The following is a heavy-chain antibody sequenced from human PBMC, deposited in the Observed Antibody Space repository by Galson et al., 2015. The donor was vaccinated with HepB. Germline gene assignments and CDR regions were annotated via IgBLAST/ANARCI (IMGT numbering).Heavy chain of an antibody. J-gene: IGHJ4*02. D-gene: IGHD3-10*01. Sequence: SLRLSCAASGFTFSSYGMHWVRQAPGKGLEWVAVVWYDGSNEYYADSVKGRFIISRDNSKSTLYLQMNSLRAEDTAVYYCARDPHLPLSGDYYDVLRGFDYWGQGTQVTVSS. V-gene: IGHV3-33*01. CDR2: VWYDGSNE. CDR3: ARDPHLPLSGDYYDVLRGFDY. CDR1: GFTFSSYG.